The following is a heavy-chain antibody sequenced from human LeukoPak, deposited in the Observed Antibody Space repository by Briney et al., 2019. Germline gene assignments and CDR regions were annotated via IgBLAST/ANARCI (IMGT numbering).Heavy chain of an antibody. V-gene: IGHV3-23*01. CDR2: ISGSGGST. CDR1: GFTFSSYA. D-gene: IGHD3-9*01. Sequence: PGGSLRLSCAASGFTFSSYAMSWVRQAPGKGLEGVSGISGSGGSTYYADSVKGRFTISRDNSKNTLYLQMNSLRVEDTAVYYCAKAGERYPRFNDYWGQGSLVTVSS. J-gene: IGHJ4*02. CDR3: AKAGERYPRFNDY.